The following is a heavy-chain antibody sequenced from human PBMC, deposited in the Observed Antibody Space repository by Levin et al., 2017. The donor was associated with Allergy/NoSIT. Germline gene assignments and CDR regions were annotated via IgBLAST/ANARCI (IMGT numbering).Heavy chain of an antibody. D-gene: IGHD2-21*02. Sequence: ASVKVSCETSGYTFTSYDVSWVRQATGQGLEWMGWVNSNSTKTGYADKFQGRVSMTTNTSITTAYMELTNLTPEDTAVYYCGRGRVGAAAWGQGTLVIVSS. CDR3: GRGRVGAAA. J-gene: IGHJ5*02. CDR1: GYTFTSYD. CDR2: VNSNSTKT. V-gene: IGHV1-8*01.